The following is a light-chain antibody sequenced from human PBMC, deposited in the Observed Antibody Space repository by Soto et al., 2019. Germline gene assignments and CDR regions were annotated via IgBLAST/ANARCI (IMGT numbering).Light chain of an antibody. CDR3: AAWYDSLNGYV. V-gene: IGLV1-44*01. J-gene: IGLJ1*01. Sequence: QSVLTQPPSASGTPGQRVTISCSGSSSNIGSNTVNWYQQLPGTAPKLLIYSNKQRPSGVPDRFSGSKSGTSASLAISGLQSEDEADYYCAAWYDSLNGYVFGTGTKLTVL. CDR2: SNK. CDR1: SSNIGSNT.